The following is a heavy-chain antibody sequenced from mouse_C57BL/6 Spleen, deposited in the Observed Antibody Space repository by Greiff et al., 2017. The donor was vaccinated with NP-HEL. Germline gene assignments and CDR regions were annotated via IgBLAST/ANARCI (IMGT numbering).Heavy chain of an antibody. D-gene: IGHD1-1*01. Sequence: QVQLQQPGAELVKPGASVKLSCKASGYTFTSYWMHWVKQRPGQGLEWIGMIHPNSGSTNYNEKFKSKATLTVDKSSSTAYMQLSSLTSEDSAVYYCARGGSSRWYFDVWGTGTTVTVSS. V-gene: IGHV1-64*01. J-gene: IGHJ1*03. CDR2: IHPNSGST. CDR1: GYTFTSYW. CDR3: ARGGSSRWYFDV.